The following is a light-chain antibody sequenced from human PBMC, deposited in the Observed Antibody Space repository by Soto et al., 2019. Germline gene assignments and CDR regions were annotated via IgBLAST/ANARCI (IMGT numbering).Light chain of an antibody. J-gene: IGLJ3*02. CDR3: AAWDDSLNGPV. V-gene: IGLV1-44*01. CDR1: SSNIGSNI. CDR2: STN. Sequence: QPVLTQAPSASGTPGQGVTISCSGSSSNIGSNIVNWYQQLPGTAPKVLIYSTNQRPSGVPDRFSGSKSGTSASLAISGLQSEDEADYYCAAWDDSLNGPVFGGGTKLTVL.